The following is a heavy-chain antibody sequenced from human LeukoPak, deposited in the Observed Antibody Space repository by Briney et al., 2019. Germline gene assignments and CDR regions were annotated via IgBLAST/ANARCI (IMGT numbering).Heavy chain of an antibody. CDR1: GFYISSYG. CDR2: ISYDGSDE. D-gene: IGHD7-27*01. J-gene: IGHJ4*02. V-gene: IGHV3-30*18. CDR3: AKDQNWGSPTYYFDY. Sequence: PGGSLRLSCVASGFYISSYGMHWFRQVPDKGLEWVAVISYDGSDEHYADSVRGRFTISRDNSKNTLYLQMNSLRAEDTAVYYCAKDQNWGSPTYYFDYWGQGTLVTVSS.